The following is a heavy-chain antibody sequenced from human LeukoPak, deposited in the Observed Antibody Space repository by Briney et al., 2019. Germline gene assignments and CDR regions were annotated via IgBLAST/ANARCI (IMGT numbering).Heavy chain of an antibody. D-gene: IGHD6-13*01. CDR1: GFTFSSHW. V-gene: IGHV3-7*01. J-gene: IGHJ3*02. Sequence: GGSLRLSCAASGFTFSSHWMTWVRQAPGKGLVWVANINQDGSERYYVDSVKGRFTISRDNAKNSLYLQMNSLRAEDTAVYYCARDSEYSSSFAFDIRGQGTMVTVSS. CDR3: ARDSEYSSSFAFDI. CDR2: INQDGSER.